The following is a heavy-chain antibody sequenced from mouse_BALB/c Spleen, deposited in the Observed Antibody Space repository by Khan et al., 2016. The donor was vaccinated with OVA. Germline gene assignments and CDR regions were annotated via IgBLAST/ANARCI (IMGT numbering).Heavy chain of an antibody. J-gene: IGHJ3*01. Sequence: QVQLQQPGAELVRPGASVKLSCKALGYTFTDYEIHWVTQTPVHGLEWIGALHPGSGGTAYNQKFKGKATLTADKSSSTAYMELSSLTSEDSAVYYCTRCPFHYYVYGFAYWDQGTLVTVSA. CDR3: TRCPFHYYVYGFAY. CDR1: GYTFTDYE. V-gene: IGHV1-15*01. D-gene: IGHD1-2*01. CDR2: LHPGSGGT.